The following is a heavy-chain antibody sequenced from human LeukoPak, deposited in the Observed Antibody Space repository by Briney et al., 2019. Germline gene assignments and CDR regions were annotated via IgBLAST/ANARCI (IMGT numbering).Heavy chain of an antibody. CDR1: GFTFSSYW. CDR3: ARFDYDFWSGSDYYYMDV. Sequence: PGGSLRLSCAASGFTFSSYWMSWVRQAPGKGLEWVANIKQDGSGKYYVDSVKGRFTISRDNAKNSLYLQMNSLRAEDTAVYYCARFDYDFWSGSDYYYMDVWGKGTTVTVSS. V-gene: IGHV3-7*01. CDR2: IKQDGSGK. D-gene: IGHD3-3*01. J-gene: IGHJ6*03.